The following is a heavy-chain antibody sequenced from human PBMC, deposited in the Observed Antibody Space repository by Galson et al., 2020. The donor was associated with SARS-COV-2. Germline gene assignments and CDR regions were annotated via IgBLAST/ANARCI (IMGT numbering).Heavy chain of an antibody. CDR1: GFTFSSYW. Sequence: QLGESLKISCAASGFTFSSYWMSWVRQAPGKGLEWVANIKQDGSEKYYVDSVKDRFTISRDNAKNSLYLQMDSLRAEDTAVYYCARVGGSSWYFDYWGQGTLVTVSS. V-gene: IGHV3-7*01. CDR2: IKQDGSEK. D-gene: IGHD6-13*01. CDR3: ARVGGSSWYFDY. J-gene: IGHJ4*02.